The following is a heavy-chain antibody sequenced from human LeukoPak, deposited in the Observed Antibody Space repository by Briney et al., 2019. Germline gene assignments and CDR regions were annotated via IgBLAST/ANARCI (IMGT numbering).Heavy chain of an antibody. CDR2: ISAYNGNT. CDR3: ARSVVVTAIPHFDY. V-gene: IGHV1-18*01. J-gene: IGHJ4*02. Sequence: ASVKFSCKASGYTFTSYGISWVRQAPGQGLAWMGWISAYNGNTNYAQKLQGRVTMTTDTSTSTAYMELRSLRSDDTAVYYCARSVVVTAIPHFDYWGQGTLVTVSS. CDR1: GYTFTSYG. D-gene: IGHD2-21*02.